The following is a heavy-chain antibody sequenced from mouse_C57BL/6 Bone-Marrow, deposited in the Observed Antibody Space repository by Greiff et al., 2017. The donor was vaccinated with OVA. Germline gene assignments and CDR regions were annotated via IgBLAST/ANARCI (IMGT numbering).Heavy chain of an antibody. CDR1: GYTFTSYW. CDR2: IHPNSGST. CDR3: ERYYGSSYVWMDY. V-gene: IGHV1-64*01. J-gene: IGHJ4*01. Sequence: QVQLQQPGAELVKPGASVKLSCKASGYTFTSYWMHWVKQRPGQGLEWIGMIHPNSGSTNYNEKFKSKATLTVDKSSSTAYMQLSSLTSEDSAVYYCERYYGSSYVWMDYWGQGTSVTVSS. D-gene: IGHD1-1*01.